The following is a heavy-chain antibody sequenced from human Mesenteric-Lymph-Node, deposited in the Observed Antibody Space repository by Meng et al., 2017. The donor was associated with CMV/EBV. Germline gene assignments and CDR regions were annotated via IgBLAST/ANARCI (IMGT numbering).Heavy chain of an antibody. CDR1: GFTFSSYW. CDR2: ISGSGGTT. CDR3: ARGRYSDYGMDV. Sequence: GESLKISCAASGFTFSSYWMSWVRQAPGKGLEWVSTISGSGGTTFYADSVKGRFTISRDNSKNTLYLQMNSLRAEDTAVYYCARGRYSDYGMDVWGQGTTVTVSS. V-gene: IGHV3-23*01. J-gene: IGHJ6*02. D-gene: IGHD3-16*02.